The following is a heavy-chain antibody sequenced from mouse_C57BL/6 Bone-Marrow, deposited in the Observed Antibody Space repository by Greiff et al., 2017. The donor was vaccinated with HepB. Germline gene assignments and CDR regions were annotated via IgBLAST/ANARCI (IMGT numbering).Heavy chain of an antibody. D-gene: IGHD1-1*01. CDR3: ARLRITTVVATRAWFAY. V-gene: IGHV1-78*01. CDR1: GYTFTDHT. CDR2: IYPRDGST. J-gene: IGHJ3*01. Sequence: LVKPGASVKISCKVSGYTFTDHTIHWMKQRPEQGLEWIGYIYPRDGSTKYNEKFKGKATLTADKSSSTAYMQLNSLTSEDSAVYFCARLRITTVVATRAWFAYWGQGTLVTVSA.